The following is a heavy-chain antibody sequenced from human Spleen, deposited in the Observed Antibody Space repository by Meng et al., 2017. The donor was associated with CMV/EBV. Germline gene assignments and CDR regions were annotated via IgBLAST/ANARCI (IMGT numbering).Heavy chain of an antibody. J-gene: IGHJ4*02. Sequence: FTFSSYSMNWVRQAPGKGLEWVSSISSSSSYIYYADSVKGRFTISRDNAKNSLYLQMNSLRAEDTAVYYCATTPVAYYYGSGSPKDYWGQGTLVTVSS. CDR1: FTFSSYS. CDR3: ATTPVAYYYGSGSPKDY. CDR2: ISSSSSYI. V-gene: IGHV3-21*01. D-gene: IGHD3-10*01.